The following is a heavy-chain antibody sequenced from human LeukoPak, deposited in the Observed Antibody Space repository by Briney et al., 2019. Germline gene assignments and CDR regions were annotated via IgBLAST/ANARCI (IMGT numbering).Heavy chain of an antibody. J-gene: IGHJ4*02. D-gene: IGHD4-17*01. V-gene: IGHV3-30-3*01. CDR3: ARETGSAVGSTDFNY. Sequence: GGSLRLSCAASGFTFSSYAIHWVRQAPGKGLEWVAVISYDGSNKYYADSVKGRFTISRDSSKNTLYLQMNSLRAEDTAVYYCARETGSAVGSTDFNYWGQGTLVTVSS. CDR2: ISYDGSNK. CDR1: GFTFSSYA.